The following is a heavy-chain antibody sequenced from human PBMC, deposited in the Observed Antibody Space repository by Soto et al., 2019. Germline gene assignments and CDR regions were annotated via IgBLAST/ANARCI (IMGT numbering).Heavy chain of an antibody. CDR2: ISWNSGSI. Sequence: EVQLVESGGGLVQPGRSLRLSCAASGFTFDDYAMHWVRQAPGKGLEWVSGISWNSGSIGYADSVKGRFTISRDNAKNSLYHQMNSPEAYDTAFYCCAKDDFVQLVHKVYFDYWGQGTLVTVSS. V-gene: IGHV3-9*01. D-gene: IGHD6-6*01. CDR1: GFTFDDYA. CDR3: AKDDFVQLVHKVYFDY. J-gene: IGHJ4*02.